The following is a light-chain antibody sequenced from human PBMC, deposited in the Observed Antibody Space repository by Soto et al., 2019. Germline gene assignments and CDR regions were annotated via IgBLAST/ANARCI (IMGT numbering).Light chain of an antibody. J-gene: IGLJ1*01. CDR3: SSYTSSSTLSYV. CDR1: SSDVGGYNY. CDR2: DVS. V-gene: IGLV2-14*01. Sequence: QSALTQPASVSGSPGQPITISCTGTSSDVGGYNYVSWYQQHPGKAPKLTIYDVSNRPSGVSNRFSGSKSGNTASLTISGLQAEGVVYYYCSSYTSSSTLSYVSRTATKVTV.